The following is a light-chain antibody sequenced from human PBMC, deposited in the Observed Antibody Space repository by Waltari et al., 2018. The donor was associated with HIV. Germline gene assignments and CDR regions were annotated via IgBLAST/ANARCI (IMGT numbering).Light chain of an antibody. CDR3: SSYTRNHSLV. CDR1: VTDIDVYNF. CDR2: GVS. V-gene: IGLV2-14*01. Sequence: HSALTQPASVSGSPGQSITISCSGTVTDIDVYNFVSWYRQYPGLSPQLVLYGVSSRPSGVSLRFPGSKSGDTASLTISGLEAEDEAHYYCSSYTRNHSLVFGGGTKLTVL. J-gene: IGLJ3*02.